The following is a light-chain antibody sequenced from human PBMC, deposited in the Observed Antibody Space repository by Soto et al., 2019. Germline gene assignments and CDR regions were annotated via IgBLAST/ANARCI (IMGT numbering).Light chain of an antibody. CDR1: QSVSSN. CDR3: QQYNNWLWT. Sequence: ETVMTQSPATLSVSPGERATLSCRASQSVSSNLAWYQQKPGQAPRLLIYGASTRATGIPARFSGSESGTEFTLTISSLQSEDFAVYYCQQYNNWLWTFGQGTKVEVK. V-gene: IGKV3-15*01. CDR2: GAS. J-gene: IGKJ1*01.